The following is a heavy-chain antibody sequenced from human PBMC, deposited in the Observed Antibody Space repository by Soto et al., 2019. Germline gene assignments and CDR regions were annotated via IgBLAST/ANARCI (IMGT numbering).Heavy chain of an antibody. Sequence: GGSLRLSCVASGFTFNDFAMHWVRQAPGKGLEWVSGIPWNSGTLDYGDSVRGRFSISRDNAKNSLYLQMNSLRVEDTALYYCARHRGYHYYGMDVWGQGTTVTVSS. CDR2: IPWNSGTL. V-gene: IGHV3-9*01. J-gene: IGHJ6*02. CDR3: ARHRGYHYYGMDV. CDR1: GFTFNDFA.